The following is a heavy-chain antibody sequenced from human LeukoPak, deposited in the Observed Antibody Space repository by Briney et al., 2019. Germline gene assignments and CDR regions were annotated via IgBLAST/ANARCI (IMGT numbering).Heavy chain of an antibody. J-gene: IGHJ4*02. CDR2: IYTSGST. Sequence: SETLSLTCTVSGGSISSYYWSWIRQPAGKGLEWIGRIYTSGSTNYNPSLKSRVTMSVDTSKNQFSLKLSSVTAADTAVYYCAREATLPAASGFDYWGQGTLVTVSA. D-gene: IGHD2-2*01. CDR1: GGSISSYY. V-gene: IGHV4-4*07. CDR3: AREATLPAASGFDY.